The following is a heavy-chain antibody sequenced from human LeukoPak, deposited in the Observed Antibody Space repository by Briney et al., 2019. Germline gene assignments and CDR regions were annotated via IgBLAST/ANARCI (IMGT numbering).Heavy chain of an antibody. V-gene: IGHV4-34*01. D-gene: IGHD3-3*01. CDR1: GGSFSGYY. Sequence: PSETLSLTCAVYGGSFSGYYWSWIRQPPGKGLEWIGEINHSGSTNYNPSLKSRVTISVDTSKNQFSLKLSSVTAADTAVYYCARGVSLRFLEWLPRPDYMDVWGKGTTVTVSS. CDR2: INHSGST. J-gene: IGHJ6*03. CDR3: ARGVSLRFLEWLPRPDYMDV.